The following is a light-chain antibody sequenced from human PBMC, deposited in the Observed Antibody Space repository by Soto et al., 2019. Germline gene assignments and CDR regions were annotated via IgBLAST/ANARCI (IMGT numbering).Light chain of an antibody. CDR3: QSYDSSLSGWV. J-gene: IGLJ3*02. CDR2: GNS. Sequence: QSVLTQPPSVSVAPGQRVTISCTGSSSNIGAGYHVHWYQQLPGTAPKLLIYGNSNRPSGVPDRFSGSESGTSASLAITGLQAEDEADYYCQSYDSSLSGWVFGGGTKVTVL. V-gene: IGLV1-40*01. CDR1: SSNIGAGYH.